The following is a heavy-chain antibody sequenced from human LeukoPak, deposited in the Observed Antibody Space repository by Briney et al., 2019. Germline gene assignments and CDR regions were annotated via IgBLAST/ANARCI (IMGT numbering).Heavy chain of an antibody. V-gene: IGHV3-48*04. CDR1: GFTFSSYW. CDR2: ISSSSSTI. D-gene: IGHD4-23*01. Sequence: GGSLRLSCAASGFTFSSYWMSWVRQAPGKGLEWVSYISSSSSTIYYADSVKGRFTISRDNAKNSLYLQINSLRAEDTAVYYCASGYSSDYGGNVYWGRGTLVTVSS. CDR3: ASGYSSDYGGNVY. J-gene: IGHJ4*02.